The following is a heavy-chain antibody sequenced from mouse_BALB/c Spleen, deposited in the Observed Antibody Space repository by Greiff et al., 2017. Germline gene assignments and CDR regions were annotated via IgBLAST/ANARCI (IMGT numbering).Heavy chain of an antibody. J-gene: IGHJ2*01. Sequence: QVTLKVSGPGLVAPSQSLSITCTVSGFSLTSYGVHWVRQPPGKGLEWLGVIWAGGSTNYNSALMSRLSISKDNSKSQVFLKMNSLQTDDTAMYYCARDQGAVVAGDYFDYWGQGTTLTVSS. V-gene: IGHV2-9*02. CDR1: GFSLTSYG. CDR3: ARDQGAVVAGDYFDY. CDR2: IWAGGST. D-gene: IGHD1-1*01.